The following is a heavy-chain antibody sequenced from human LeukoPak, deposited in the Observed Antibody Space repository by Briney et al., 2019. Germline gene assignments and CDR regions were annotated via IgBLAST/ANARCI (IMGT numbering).Heavy chain of an antibody. CDR2: IYASGST. V-gene: IGHV4-61*02. D-gene: IGHD2-15*01. CDR1: GDSITSVTYY. Sequence: TSETLSLTCTVSGDSITSVTYYWSWIRQPAGKGLEWIGRIYASGSTPYNASLKSRVTISVDTSKNQFSLMLSSVTAADTAVYYCAGTRRYCSGCSCYIWFDPWGQGTLVTVSS. J-gene: IGHJ5*02. CDR3: AGTRRYCSGCSCYIWFDP.